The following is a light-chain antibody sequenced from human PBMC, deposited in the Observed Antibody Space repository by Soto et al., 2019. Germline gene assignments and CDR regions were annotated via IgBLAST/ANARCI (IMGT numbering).Light chain of an antibody. CDR2: DAS. V-gene: IGKV1-5*01. J-gene: IGKJ1*01. CDR3: QHYKGYSRT. Sequence: DIQMTQSPSTLSASVGDRVTITCRASKSIGSSLAWYQQKPGKAPNLLISDASNLERGVPARLSGSGSGTDFTLTIRSLQPDDVATYSCQHYKGYSRTFGQGTKVEIK. CDR1: KSIGSS.